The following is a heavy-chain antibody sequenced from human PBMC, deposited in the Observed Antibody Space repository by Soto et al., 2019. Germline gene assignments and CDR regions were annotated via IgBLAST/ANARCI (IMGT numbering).Heavy chain of an antibody. CDR3: ARDTVTSLTPYQGFYYYGMDV. V-gene: IGHV5-51*01. D-gene: IGHD2-2*01. Sequence: GESLKISCKGSGYTFTDYWIGWVRQLPGKGLEWMGIIYPGDSDTRYSPSFQGHVTITVDKSTSTAYLQMDTLRPDDTAIYYCARDTVTSLTPYQGFYYYGMDVWGQGTTVTVSS. CDR1: GYTFTDYW. J-gene: IGHJ6*02. CDR2: IYPGDSDT.